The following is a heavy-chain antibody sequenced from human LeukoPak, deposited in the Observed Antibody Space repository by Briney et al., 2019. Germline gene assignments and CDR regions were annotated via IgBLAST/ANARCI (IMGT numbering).Heavy chain of an antibody. D-gene: IGHD7-27*01. Sequence: PSETPSLTCTICGGSVSDYYWSWIRQSPGKGLEWIGYIYHTGSTSYSPFLKSRVTISADTSQNQFSLKLSSVTAADTAVYYCASRKLGNDYWGQGTLVTVSS. CDR3: ASRKLGNDY. CDR2: IYHTGST. J-gene: IGHJ4*02. CDR1: GGSVSDYY. V-gene: IGHV4-59*02.